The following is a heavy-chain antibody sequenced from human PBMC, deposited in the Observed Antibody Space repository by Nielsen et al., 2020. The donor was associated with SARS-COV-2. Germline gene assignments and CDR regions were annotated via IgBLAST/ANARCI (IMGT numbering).Heavy chain of an antibody. CDR2: ISYDGSNK. V-gene: IGHV3-30*18. CDR3: AKDIRGPIGY. D-gene: IGHD3-10*01. Sequence: GGSLRLSCAASGFTFSSYGMHWVRQAPGKGLEWVAVISYDGSNKYYADSVKGRFTISRDNSKNTLYLQMNSLRAEDTAVYYCAKDIRGPIGYWGQGTLVTVSS. J-gene: IGHJ4*02. CDR1: GFTFSSYG.